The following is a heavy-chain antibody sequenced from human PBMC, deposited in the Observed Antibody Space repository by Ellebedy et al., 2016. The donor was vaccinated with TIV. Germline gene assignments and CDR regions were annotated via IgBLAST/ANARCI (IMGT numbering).Heavy chain of an antibody. D-gene: IGHD5-18*01. CDR3: AREGDTAMVHGLDV. CDR1: GFTVSSNY. CDR2: IYSGGST. V-gene: IGHV3-66*01. J-gene: IGHJ6*02. Sequence: PGGSLRLSCAASGFTVSSNYMSWVRQAPGKGLEWVSVIYSGGSTYYADSVKGRFTISRDNAKNSVYLQMNSLRAGDTDVYYCAREGDTAMVHGLDVWGQGTAVTVSS.